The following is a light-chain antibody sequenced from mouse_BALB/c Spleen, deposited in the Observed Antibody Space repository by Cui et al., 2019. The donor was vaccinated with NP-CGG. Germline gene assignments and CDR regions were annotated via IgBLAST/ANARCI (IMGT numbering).Light chain of an antibody. V-gene: IGLV1*01. Sequence: QAVWTQEYELTTSPGETVTLTCRSSTGAVTTSNYANWVQEKPDHLFTGLIGGTNNRAPGVPARFSGSLIGDKAALTITGAQTEDEAIYFCALWYSNHWVFGGGTKLTVL. CDR3: ALWYSNHWV. CDR2: GTN. CDR1: TGAVTTSNY. J-gene: IGLJ1*01.